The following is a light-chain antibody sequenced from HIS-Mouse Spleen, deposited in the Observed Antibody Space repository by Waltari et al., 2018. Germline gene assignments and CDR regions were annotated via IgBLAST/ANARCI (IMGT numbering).Light chain of an antibody. J-gene: IGLJ3*02. CDR3: CSYAGSSTWV. Sequence: QSALTQPASVSGSPGQSITIPCTGTSSDVGSHNLVSWSQQHPGKAPKLMIYEGSKRPSGVSNRFSGSKSGNTASLTISGPQAEDEADYYCCSYAGSSTWVFGGGTKLTVL. V-gene: IGLV2-23*01. CDR1: SSDVGSHNL. CDR2: EGS.